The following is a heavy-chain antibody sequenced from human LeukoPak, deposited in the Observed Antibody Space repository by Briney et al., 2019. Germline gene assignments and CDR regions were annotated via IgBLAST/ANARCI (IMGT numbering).Heavy chain of an antibody. CDR3: ARGPSPYDDISNLYDGNSGYFDY. Sequence: PGGSLRLSCAASGFTFSSHSMNWVRQAPGKGLEWAPYISSSSSTIYYADSVKGRFTISRDNARNSLYLQMNSLRDEDTAVYYCARGPSPYDDISNLYDGNSGYFDYWGQGTLVAVSS. D-gene: IGHD4-23*01. CDR1: GFTFSSHS. V-gene: IGHV3-48*02. J-gene: IGHJ4*02. CDR2: ISSSSSTI.